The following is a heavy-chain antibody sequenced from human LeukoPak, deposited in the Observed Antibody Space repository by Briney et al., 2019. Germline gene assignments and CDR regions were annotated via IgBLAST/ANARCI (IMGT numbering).Heavy chain of an antibody. Sequence: GGSLRLSCAASGFTFSSYGMSWVRQAPGKGLEWVSAISGSGGSTYYADSVKGRFTISRDNSKNTLYLQMNSLRAEDTAVYYCAKDKDAVLLWLGESTYFDYWGQGTLVTVSS. CDR2: ISGSGGST. CDR1: GFTFSSYG. D-gene: IGHD3-10*01. CDR3: AKDKDAVLLWLGESTYFDY. J-gene: IGHJ4*02. V-gene: IGHV3-23*01.